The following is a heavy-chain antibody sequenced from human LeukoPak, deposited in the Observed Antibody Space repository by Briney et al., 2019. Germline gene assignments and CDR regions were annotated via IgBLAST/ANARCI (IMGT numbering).Heavy chain of an antibody. D-gene: IGHD4-23*01. CDR3: ARDHRWLNDAFDI. Sequence: GGSLRLSCAASGFTVSSNYMSWVRQAPGKGLEWVSVIYSGGSTYYADSVKGRFTISRDNSKNTLYLQMNSLRAEDTAVYYCARDHRWLNDAFDIWGQGTMVTVSS. V-gene: IGHV3-53*05. CDR2: IYSGGST. J-gene: IGHJ3*02. CDR1: GFTVSSNY.